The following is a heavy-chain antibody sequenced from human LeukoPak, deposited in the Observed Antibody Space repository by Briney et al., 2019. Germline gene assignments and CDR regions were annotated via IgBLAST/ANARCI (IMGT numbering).Heavy chain of an antibody. CDR1: GGSISSGGYP. Sequence: SETLSLTCAVSGGSISSGGYPRSWIRQPPEKGLEWIGYIYHSGSTYYNPSLKSRVTISVDRSKNQFSLKLSSVTAADTAVYYCARAPFDSSGYLAGLDAFDIWGQGTMVTVSS. J-gene: IGHJ3*02. CDR2: IYHSGST. CDR3: ARAPFDSSGYLAGLDAFDI. V-gene: IGHV4-30-2*01. D-gene: IGHD3-22*01.